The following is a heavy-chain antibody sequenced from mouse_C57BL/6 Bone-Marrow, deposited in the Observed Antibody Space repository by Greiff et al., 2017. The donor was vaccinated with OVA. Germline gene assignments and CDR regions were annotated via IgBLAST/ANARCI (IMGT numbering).Heavy chain of an antibody. CDR1: GYTFTSYW. Sequence: QVQLKQPGAELVRPGSSVKLSCKASGYTFTSYWMHWVKQRPIQGLEWIGNIDPSDSETHYNQKFKDKATLTVDKSSSTAYMQLSSLTSEDSAVYYCAIYYGSDYFDYWGQGTTLTVSS. J-gene: IGHJ2*01. D-gene: IGHD1-1*01. CDR3: AIYYGSDYFDY. CDR2: IDPSDSET. V-gene: IGHV1-52*01.